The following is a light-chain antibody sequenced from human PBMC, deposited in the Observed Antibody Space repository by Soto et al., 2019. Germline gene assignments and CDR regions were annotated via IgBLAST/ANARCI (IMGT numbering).Light chain of an antibody. V-gene: IGKV1-27*01. CDR1: QGISTY. CDR2: AAS. J-gene: IGKJ4*01. CDR3: QKYDGAPLT. Sequence: DIQMTQSPSSLSASVGDRVTITCRASQGISTYLAWYQQKPGKVPKLLIYAASTLQLGVPSRFSGSASGTDFTLTISSLQPEDVATYYCQKYDGAPLTFGGGTKVEIK.